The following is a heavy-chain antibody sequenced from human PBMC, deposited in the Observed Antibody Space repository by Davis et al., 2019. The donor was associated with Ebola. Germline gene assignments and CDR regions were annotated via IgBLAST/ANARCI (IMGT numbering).Heavy chain of an antibody. V-gene: IGHV3-23*01. CDR3: AKDPTPYYYDSSGWYFDY. Sequence: GESLKISCAASGFTFSSYAMSWVRQAPGKGLEWVSAISGSGGSTYYADSVKGRFTISRDNSKNTLYLQMNSLRAEDTAVYYCAKDPTPYYYDSSGWYFDYWGQGTLVTVSS. J-gene: IGHJ4*02. CDR2: ISGSGGST. D-gene: IGHD3-22*01. CDR1: GFTFSSYA.